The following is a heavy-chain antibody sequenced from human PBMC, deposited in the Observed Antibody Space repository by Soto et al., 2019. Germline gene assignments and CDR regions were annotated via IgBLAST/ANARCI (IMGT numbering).Heavy chain of an antibody. Sequence: SETLSLTCTVSRVSMIDYFWSWRRQPPWKGLEWIGYIFHTGSTNYNPSLKSRVTISLDTSKKQFSLKLSSVTAADTAVYYCARGGYSYGGFWFDPWGQGTLVTVSS. CDR3: ARGGYSYGGFWFDP. D-gene: IGHD5-18*01. CDR1: RVSMIDYF. V-gene: IGHV4-59*12. J-gene: IGHJ5*02. CDR2: IFHTGST.